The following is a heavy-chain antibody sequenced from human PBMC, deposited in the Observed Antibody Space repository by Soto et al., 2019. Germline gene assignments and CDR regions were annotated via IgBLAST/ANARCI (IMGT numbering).Heavy chain of an antibody. CDR2: IYYSGST. CDR1: GVSISSSSCY. V-gene: IGHV4-39*01. Sequence: PSETLSITDTVSGVSISSSSCYWGWIRQPPGRGLEWIGSIYYSGSTYYNPSLKSRVTISVDTSKNQFSLKLSSVTAADTAVYYCAKLNREVGAFDYWGQGTLVNVSS. D-gene: IGHD1-26*01. J-gene: IGHJ4*02. CDR3: AKLNREVGAFDY.